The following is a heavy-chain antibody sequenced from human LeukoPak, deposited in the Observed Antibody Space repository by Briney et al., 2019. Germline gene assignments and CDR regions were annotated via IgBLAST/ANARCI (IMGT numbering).Heavy chain of an antibody. D-gene: IGHD6-13*01. CDR1: GYTFTSYY. CDR3: ARGSGAAAYNAFDP. J-gene: IGHJ5*02. CDR2: INPNSGGT. Sequence: ASVKVSCKASGYTFTSYYVHWVRQAPGQGLEWMGWINPNSGGTNYAQKFQGRVTMTRDTSISTAYMELSRLRSDDTAVYYCARGSGAAAYNAFDPWGQGTLVTVSS. V-gene: IGHV1-2*02.